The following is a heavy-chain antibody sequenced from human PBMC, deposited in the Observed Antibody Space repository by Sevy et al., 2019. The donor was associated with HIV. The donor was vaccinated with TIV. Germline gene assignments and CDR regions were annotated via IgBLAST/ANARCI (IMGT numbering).Heavy chain of an antibody. V-gene: IGHV3-7*01. CDR3: ARTGSYADTYFYYYAMDV. Sequence: GGSLRLSCAASEFTFSSYWMTWVRQAPGKGLEWVANINQEGSEENYADSVKGRFTIFRDNAKKSLFLQMNSPRAEDTAVYHCARTGSYADTYFYYYAMDVWGQGTTVTVSS. J-gene: IGHJ6*02. D-gene: IGHD3-16*01. CDR2: INQEGSEE. CDR1: EFTFSSYW.